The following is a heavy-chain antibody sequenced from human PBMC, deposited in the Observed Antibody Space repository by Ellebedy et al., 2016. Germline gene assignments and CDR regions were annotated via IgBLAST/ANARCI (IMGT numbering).Heavy chain of an antibody. CDR3: ARERGPGDIVVVGGAFDI. D-gene: IGHD2-15*01. V-gene: IGHV4-34*01. J-gene: IGHJ3*02. CDR1: GGAFSGYF. CDR2: IHYTGIT. Sequence: SETLSLTCAVYGGAFSGYFWSWIRQSPGKGLEWIGDIHYTGITYENPSLKSRLTMSVNTSKNQFSLKLTSVAATDTAVYYCARERGPGDIVVVGGAFDIWGQGTMVTVSS.